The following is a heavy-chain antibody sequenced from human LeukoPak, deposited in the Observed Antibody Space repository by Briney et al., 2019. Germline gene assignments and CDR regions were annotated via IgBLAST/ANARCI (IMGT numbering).Heavy chain of an antibody. Sequence: SETLSLTCTVSGGSTTINGYYWAWIRQPPGMGLEWIGSIYYSGNTYYKSSLKSRVTITLDTSKNQFSLKLNSVTAADTAMYYCARHSGSYGSSWFDYWGQGSLVTVSS. CDR1: GGSTTINGYY. V-gene: IGHV4-39*01. CDR2: IYYSGNT. J-gene: IGHJ4*02. CDR3: ARHSGSYGSSWFDY. D-gene: IGHD6-13*01.